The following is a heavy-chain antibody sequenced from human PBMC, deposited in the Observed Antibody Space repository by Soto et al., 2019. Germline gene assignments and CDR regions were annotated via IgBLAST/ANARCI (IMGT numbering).Heavy chain of an antibody. V-gene: IGHV4-59*01. CDR3: ATYANYNHY. CDR1: GGSISSYY. CDR2: VYYSGST. D-gene: IGHD4-4*01. J-gene: IGHJ4*02. Sequence: QVQLQESGPGLVKPSETLSITCNVSGGSISSYYWSWIRQPPGKGLEWIGYVYYSGSTNYNPSLKSRVTISVDTSKNQFSLKLNSVTAADTAVYYCATYANYNHYWGQGTLVTVSS.